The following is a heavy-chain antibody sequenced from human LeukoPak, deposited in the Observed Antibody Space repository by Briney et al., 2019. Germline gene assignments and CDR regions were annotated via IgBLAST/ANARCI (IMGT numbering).Heavy chain of an antibody. J-gene: IGHJ5*02. D-gene: IGHD2-2*01. Sequence: GASVKVSCKXSGYTFTGYYMHWVRQAPGQGLEWMGRINPNSGGTNYAQKFQGRVTMTRDTSISTAYMELSRLRSDDTAVYYCARGPIVVVPAAISRESWFDPWGQGTLVTVSS. CDR2: INPNSGGT. CDR3: ARGPIVVVPAAISRESWFDP. CDR1: GYTFTGYY. V-gene: IGHV1-2*02.